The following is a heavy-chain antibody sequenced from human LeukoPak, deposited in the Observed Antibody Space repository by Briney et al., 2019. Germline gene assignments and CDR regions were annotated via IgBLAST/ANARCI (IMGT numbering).Heavy chain of an antibody. CDR1: GYTFTGYY. J-gene: IGHJ4*02. V-gene: IGHV1-8*03. CDR3: ARAEGYPDY. D-gene: IGHD1-1*01. Sequence: ASVKVSCKASGYTFTGYYMHWVRQAPGQGLEWMGWMNPNSGNTGYAQKFQGRVTITRNTSISTAYMELSSLRSEDTAVYYCARAEGYPDYWGQGTLVTVSS. CDR2: MNPNSGNT.